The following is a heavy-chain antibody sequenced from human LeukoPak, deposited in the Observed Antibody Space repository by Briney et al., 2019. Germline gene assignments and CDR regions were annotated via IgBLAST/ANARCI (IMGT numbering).Heavy chain of an antibody. CDR3: ARDQRGRCSSTSCYNHYYYMDV. CDR2: INPSGGST. CDR1: GYTFTSYY. J-gene: IGHJ6*03. D-gene: IGHD2-2*02. Sequence: GASVKVSCKASGYTFTSYYMHWVRQAPGQGLEWMGIINPSGGSTSYAQKFQGRVTMTRDMSTSTVYMELSSLRSEDTAVYYCARDQRGRCSSTSCYNHYYYMDVWGQGTTVTVSS. V-gene: IGHV1-46*01.